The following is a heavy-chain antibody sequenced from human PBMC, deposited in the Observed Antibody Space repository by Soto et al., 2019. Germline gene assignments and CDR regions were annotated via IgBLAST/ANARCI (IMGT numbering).Heavy chain of an antibody. CDR2: IYSGGST. Sequence: PGGSLRLSCAAAGFPVSSNYMSWVRQATGKGLEWVSVIYSGGSTYYADSVKGRFTISRDNSKNTLYLQMNSLRAEDTAVYYCARDHRTMVRGVILPMDVWGKGTTVTVSS. V-gene: IGHV3-66*01. D-gene: IGHD3-10*01. CDR1: GFPVSSNY. J-gene: IGHJ6*03. CDR3: ARDHRTMVRGVILPMDV.